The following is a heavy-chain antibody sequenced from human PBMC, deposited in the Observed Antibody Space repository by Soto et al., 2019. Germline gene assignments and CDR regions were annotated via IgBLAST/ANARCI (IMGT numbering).Heavy chain of an antibody. D-gene: IGHD3-10*01. Sequence: QVQLVESGGGLVQPGGYLRLSCAASGFSFSDSYMSWLRQAPGKGLEWISVISTTSSFTNYADSVKGRFTISRDTAKNSLYLQMDSLRAEDTAVYYCARFVVRKVIFDYWGQGILVTVSS. CDR2: ISTTSSFT. CDR1: GFSFSDSY. CDR3: ARFVVRKVIFDY. J-gene: IGHJ4*02. V-gene: IGHV3-11*05.